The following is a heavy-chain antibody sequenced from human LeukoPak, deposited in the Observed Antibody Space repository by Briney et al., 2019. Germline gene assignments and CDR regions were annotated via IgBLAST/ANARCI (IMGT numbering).Heavy chain of an antibody. J-gene: IGHJ6*03. CDR1: GFTFSSYA. CDR2: ISYDGSNK. V-gene: IGHV3-30*04. D-gene: IGHD3-3*01. Sequence: QPGGSLRLSCAASGFTFSSYAMHWVRQAPGKGLEWVAVISYDGSNKYYADSVKSRFTISRDNSKNTLYLQMNSLRAEDTAVYYCAKTSLSDPSGHYMDVWGKGTTVTVSS. CDR3: AKTSLSDPSGHYMDV.